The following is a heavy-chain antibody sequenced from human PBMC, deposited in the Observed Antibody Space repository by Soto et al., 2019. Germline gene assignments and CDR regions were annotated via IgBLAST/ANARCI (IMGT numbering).Heavy chain of an antibody. CDR1: GGTFSSYA. CDR3: ARVTVVVPAAILGSDYYYYYGMDV. Sequence: ASVKVSCKASGGTFSSYAISWVRQAPGQGLEWMGGIIPIFGTANYAQKFQGRVTITADESTSTDYMELSSLRSEDTAVYYCARVTVVVPAAILGSDYYYYYGMDVWGQGTTVTVSS. D-gene: IGHD2-2*02. V-gene: IGHV1-69*13. CDR2: IIPIFGTA. J-gene: IGHJ6*02.